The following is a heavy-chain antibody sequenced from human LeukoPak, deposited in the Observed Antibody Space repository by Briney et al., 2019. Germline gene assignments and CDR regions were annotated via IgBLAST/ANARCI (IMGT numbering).Heavy chain of an antibody. J-gene: IGHJ4*02. D-gene: IGHD6-13*01. CDR2: TSGST. V-gene: IGHV4-4*09. Sequence: TSGSTNYNPSLKSRVTISVDTSKNQFSLKLSSVTAADTAVYYCARLPTGAAAGTSANYFDYWGQGTLVTVSS. CDR3: ARLPTGAAAGTSANYFDY.